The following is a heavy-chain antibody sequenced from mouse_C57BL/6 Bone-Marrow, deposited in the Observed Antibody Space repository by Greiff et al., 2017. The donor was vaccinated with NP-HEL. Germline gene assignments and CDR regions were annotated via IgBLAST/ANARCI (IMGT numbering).Heavy chain of an antibody. CDR3: ASSRTYIEYAMDY. CDR2: INPYNGGT. CDR1: GYTFTDYY. D-gene: IGHD1-3*01. J-gene: IGHJ4*01. V-gene: IGHV1-19*01. Sequence: EVQLQQSGPVLVKPGASVKMSCKASGYTFTDYYMNWVKQSHGKSLEWIGVINPYNGGTSYNQKFKGKATLTVDKSSSTAYMELNSLTSEDSAVYYCASSRTYIEYAMDYWGQGTSVTVSS.